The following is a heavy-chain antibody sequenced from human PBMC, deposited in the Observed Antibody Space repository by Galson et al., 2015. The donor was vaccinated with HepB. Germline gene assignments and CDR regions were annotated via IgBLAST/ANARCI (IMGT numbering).Heavy chain of an antibody. J-gene: IGHJ4*02. CDR1: GGTFSSYA. D-gene: IGHD2-15*01. Sequence: SVKVSCKASGGTFSSYAISWVRQAPGQGLEWMGGIIPIFGRGNYARKFQGRVTISADKSTSTVYMELSSLRSEDTAVYYCATGGECSGGSCHEGHWGQGTLVIVSS. CDR2: IIPIFGRG. CDR3: ATGGECSGGSCHEGH. V-gene: IGHV1-69*06.